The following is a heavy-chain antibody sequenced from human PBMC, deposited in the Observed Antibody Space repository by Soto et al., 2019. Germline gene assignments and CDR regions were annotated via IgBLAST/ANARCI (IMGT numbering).Heavy chain of an antibody. Sequence: PSQTLSLTCDISGDSVSSISVTWNWIRPSPSRGLEWLGRTYYRSKWYNDYAESVKSRIIINPDTSKNQFSLHLNSVTPEDTAVYYCVRLIGNSWLDFWGQRTPVTVSS. CDR2: TYYRSKWYN. D-gene: IGHD1-26*01. V-gene: IGHV6-1*01. J-gene: IGHJ5*01. CDR1: GDSVSSISVT. CDR3: VRLIGNSWLDF.